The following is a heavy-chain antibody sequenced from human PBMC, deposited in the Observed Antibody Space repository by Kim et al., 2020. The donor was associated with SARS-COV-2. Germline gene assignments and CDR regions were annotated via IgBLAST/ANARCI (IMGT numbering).Heavy chain of an antibody. D-gene: IGHD4-17*01. CDR3: AADQGYGDYEYY. V-gene: IGHV1-58*01. J-gene: IGHJ4*02. CDR1: GFTFTSSA. CDR2: IVVGSGNT. Sequence: SVKVSCKASGFTFTSSAVQWVRQARGQRLEWIGWIVVGSGNTNYAQKFQERVTITRDMSTSTAYMELSSLRSEDTAVYYCAADQGYGDYEYYWGQGTLVTVSS.